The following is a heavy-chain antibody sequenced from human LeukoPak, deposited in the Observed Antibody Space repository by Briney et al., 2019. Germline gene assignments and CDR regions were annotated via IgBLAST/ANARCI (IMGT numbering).Heavy chain of an antibody. J-gene: IGHJ4*02. V-gene: IGHV3-21*01. CDR3: ARSHCTNGVCYTDY. Sequence: PGGSLRLSCAASGFTFSSYSMNWVRQAPGKGLEWVSSISSSSSYIYYADSVKGPFTISRDNAKNSLYLQMNSLRAEDTAVYYCARSHCTNGVCYTDYWGQGTLVTVSS. CDR1: GFTFSSYS. CDR2: ISSSSSYI. D-gene: IGHD2-8*01.